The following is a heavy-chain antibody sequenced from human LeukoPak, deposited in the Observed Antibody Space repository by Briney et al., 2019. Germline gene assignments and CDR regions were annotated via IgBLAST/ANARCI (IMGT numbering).Heavy chain of an antibody. J-gene: IGHJ4*02. CDR3: ASEDYDILTGYYIPSGY. V-gene: IGHV4-34*01. CDR2: INHSGST. CDR1: GGSFSGYY. Sequence: PSETLSLTCAVYGGSFSGYYWSWIRQPPGKGLEWIGEINHSGSTNYNPSLKSRVTISVDTSKNQFSLKLSSVTAADTAVYYCASEDYDILTGYYIPSGYWGQGTLVTVSS. D-gene: IGHD3-9*01.